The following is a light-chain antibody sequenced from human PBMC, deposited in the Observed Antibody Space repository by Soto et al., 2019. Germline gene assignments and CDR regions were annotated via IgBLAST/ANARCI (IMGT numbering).Light chain of an antibody. J-gene: IGKJ3*01. CDR2: GAS. CDR3: QQYGSSPLT. CDR1: QSVRSSY. Sequence: EIVLTQSPGTLSLSPGERATLSCRASQSVRSSYLAWYQQKPGQAPRLLIYGASSRATGIPDRFSGSGSGTDFNLTISRREPEDVGVYYCQQYGSSPLTCGPRTEVDIK. V-gene: IGKV3-20*01.